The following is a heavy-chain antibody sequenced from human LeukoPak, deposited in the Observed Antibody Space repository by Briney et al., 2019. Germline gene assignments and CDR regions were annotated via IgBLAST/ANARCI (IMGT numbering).Heavy chain of an antibody. CDR2: AYYTSKWII. D-gene: IGHD6-13*01. Sequence: SQTLSLTCAISGAVALANIPAGNGTGRPPSGALRGLGRAYYTSKWIINYAVSVRSRITVNPNTSNNQFSLQLNSVTPEDTAVYYCARGYWAHGMNVWGPGTTVTVSS. J-gene: IGHJ6*02. CDR3: ARGYWAHGMNV. V-gene: IGHV6-1*01. CDR1: GAVALANIPA.